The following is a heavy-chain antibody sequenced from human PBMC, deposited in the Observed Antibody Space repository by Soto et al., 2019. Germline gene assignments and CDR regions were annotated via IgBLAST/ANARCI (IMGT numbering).Heavy chain of an antibody. CDR2: IFPEDSDT. CDR1: GYTFSTDW. J-gene: IGHJ6*02. D-gene: IGHD2-2*01. CDR3: ARHPYCSSTTCSADYSFYGVHV. V-gene: IGHV5-51*01. Sequence: GESLKISCRASGYTFSTDWIGWVRQTPGKGLEWVGIIFPEDSDTRYSPSFQGRVTISADKSTSTAYLQWGSLRASDSAIYYCARHPYCSSTTCSADYSFYGVHVWGQGTTLTV.